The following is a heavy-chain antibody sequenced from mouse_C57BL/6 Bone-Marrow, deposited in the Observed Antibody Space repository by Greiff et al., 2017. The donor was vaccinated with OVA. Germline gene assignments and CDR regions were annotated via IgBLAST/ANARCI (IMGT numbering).Heavy chain of an antibody. D-gene: IGHD1-1*01. Sequence: EVQLKESVAELVRPGASVKLSCTASGFNIKNTYMHWVKQRPEQGLEWIGRIDPANGNTKYAPKFQGKTTITADTSSNTAYLQLSSLTSEDTAIYYCARKYYYGSSSYYFDYWGQGTTLTVSS. V-gene: IGHV14-3*01. CDR3: ARKYYYGSSSYYFDY. CDR2: IDPANGNT. CDR1: GFNIKNTY. J-gene: IGHJ2*01.